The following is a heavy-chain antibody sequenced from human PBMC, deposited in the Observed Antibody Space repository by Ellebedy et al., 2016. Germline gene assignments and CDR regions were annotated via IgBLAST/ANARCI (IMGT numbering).Heavy chain of an antibody. Sequence: GESLKISXAASGFTFSSYSMNWVRQAPGKGLEWVSSISSSSSYIYYADSVKGRFTISRDNAKNSLYLQMNSLRAEDTAVYYCARDGSDGSGYRYWGQGTLVTVSS. J-gene: IGHJ4*02. CDR3: ARDGSDGSGYRY. CDR1: GFTFSSYS. V-gene: IGHV3-21*01. CDR2: ISSSSSYI. D-gene: IGHD5-12*01.